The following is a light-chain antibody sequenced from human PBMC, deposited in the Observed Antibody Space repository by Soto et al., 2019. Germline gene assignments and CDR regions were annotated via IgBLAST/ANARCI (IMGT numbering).Light chain of an antibody. V-gene: IGKV1-5*03. CDR1: QSIKNW. J-gene: IGKJ1*01. Sequence: DIQMTQSPSTLSASVGDRFTMTCRASQSIKNWLAWYQQKPGKAPKLLIYKASDLDVGVPSRFAGSGSGTEFTLTISSLQPDDVATYYCQQYNAYSPWTFGQGTKVDIK. CDR2: KAS. CDR3: QQYNAYSPWT.